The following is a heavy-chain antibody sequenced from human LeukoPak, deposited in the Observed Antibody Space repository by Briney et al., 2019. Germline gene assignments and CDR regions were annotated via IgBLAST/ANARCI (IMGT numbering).Heavy chain of an antibody. V-gene: IGHV1-69*13. Sequence: SVTVSFKASGGTFSIYAISWVRQAPGQGLEWMGGIIPIFGTVDDAQKFQGRVTITADESTSTAYMELSSLRSEDTAVYYCARRLKGYCSGGSSPDWGQGTLVTVSS. CDR2: IIPIFGTV. D-gene: IGHD2-15*01. J-gene: IGHJ4*02. CDR1: GGTFSIYA. CDR3: ARRLKGYCSGGSSPD.